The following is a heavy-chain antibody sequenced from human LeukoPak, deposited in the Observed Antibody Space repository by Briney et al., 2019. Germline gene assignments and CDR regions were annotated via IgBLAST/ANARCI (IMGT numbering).Heavy chain of an antibody. D-gene: IGHD3-10*01. CDR1: GFTFSSYA. V-gene: IGHV3-23*01. J-gene: IGHJ6*02. Sequence: GGSLRLSCAASGFTFSSYAMSWVRQAPGKGLEWVSAISGSGGSTYYADSVKGRFTISSDNSKNTLSLQMHSLRAEDTAVYYCAKLPQYYYGSGSYYTDYYYGMDVWGQGTTVAVSS. CDR3: AKLPQYYYGSGSYYTDYYYGMDV. CDR2: ISGSGGST.